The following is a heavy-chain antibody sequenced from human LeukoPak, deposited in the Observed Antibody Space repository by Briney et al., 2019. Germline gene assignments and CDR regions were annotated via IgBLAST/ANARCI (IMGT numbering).Heavy chain of an antibody. Sequence: ASVKVSCKASGCTFSSEYMYWVRQAHGQRLEWMGIINPSGGSTSYAQKFQGRVTMTRDTSTSTVYMELSSLRSEDTAVYYCARVFRFRYGDYCDYWGQGTLVTVSS. CDR2: INPSGGST. J-gene: IGHJ4*02. CDR3: ARVFRFRYGDYCDY. CDR1: GCTFSSEY. D-gene: IGHD4-17*01. V-gene: IGHV1-46*01.